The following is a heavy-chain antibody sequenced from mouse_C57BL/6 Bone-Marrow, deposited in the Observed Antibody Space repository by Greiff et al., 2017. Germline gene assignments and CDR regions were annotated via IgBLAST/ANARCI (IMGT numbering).Heavy chain of an antibody. CDR2: ISNLAYSI. CDR3: ARHGGSSFAY. D-gene: IGHD1-1*01. V-gene: IGHV5-15*01. J-gene: IGHJ3*01. Sequence: EVKVVESGGGLVQPGGSLKLSCAASGFTFSDYGMAWVRQAPRKGPEWVAFISNLAYSIYYADTVTGRFTISRENAKNTLYLEMSSLRSEDTAMYYCARHGGSSFAYWGQGTLVTVSA. CDR1: GFTFSDYG.